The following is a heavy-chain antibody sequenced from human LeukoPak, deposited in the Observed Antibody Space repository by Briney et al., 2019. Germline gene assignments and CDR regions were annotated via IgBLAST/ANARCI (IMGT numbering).Heavy chain of an antibody. V-gene: IGHV1-8*01. CDR3: ARGLKSRKFLILYQSTFFEYFQH. J-gene: IGHJ1*01. CDR2: MNPNSGNT. D-gene: IGHD2-15*01. CDR1: GYTFTSYD. Sequence: GASVKVSCKASGYTFTSYDINWVRQATGQGLEWMGWMNPNSGNTGYAQKFQGRVTMTRNTSISTAYMELSSLRSEDTAVYYCARGLKSRKFLILYQSTFFEYFQHWGQGTLVTVSS.